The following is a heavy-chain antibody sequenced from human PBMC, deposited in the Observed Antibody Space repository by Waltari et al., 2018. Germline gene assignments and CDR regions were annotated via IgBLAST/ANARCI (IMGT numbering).Heavy chain of an antibody. CDR3: AKPGSGYYSDY. CDR1: GFTFSSYG. CDR2: ISYDGSNK. J-gene: IGHJ4*02. D-gene: IGHD3-22*01. V-gene: IGHV3-30*18. Sequence: QVQLVESGGGVVQPGRSLRLSCAASGFTFSSYGMHWVRQAPGKGLEWVAVISYDGSNKYYADSVKGRFTISRDNSKNTLYLRMNSLRAEDTAVYYCAKPGSGYYSDYWGQGTLVTVSS.